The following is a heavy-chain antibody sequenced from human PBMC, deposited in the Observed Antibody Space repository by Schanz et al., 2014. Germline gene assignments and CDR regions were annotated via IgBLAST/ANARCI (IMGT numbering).Heavy chain of an antibody. CDR3: ARGSPENMIRGELDY. V-gene: IGHV1-46*03. Sequence: QVQLVQSGAEMKKPGASLKISCKASGYTFTNFFLHWVRQAPGQGLEWMGIINPIGGSTTYAQKLRGAVTLTTDTSTDTAYLELTSLRSEDTAVYYCARGSPENMIRGELDYWGQGTLVTVSS. J-gene: IGHJ4*02. CDR1: GYTFTNFF. D-gene: IGHD3-10*01. CDR2: INPIGGST.